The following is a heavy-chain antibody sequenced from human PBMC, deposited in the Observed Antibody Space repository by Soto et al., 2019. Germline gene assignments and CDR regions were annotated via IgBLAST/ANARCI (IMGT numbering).Heavy chain of an antibody. CDR2: VYYSGTT. D-gene: IGHD4-17*01. J-gene: IGHJ4*02. CDR3: ARTTAVPNTLRSRYFFDY. CDR1: GGSVSNKTYY. V-gene: IGHV4-61*01. Sequence: PSETLSLTCSVSGGSVSNKTYYWSWIRHPPGKRLEWIGFVYYSGTTYYNPSLKSRVTISVDLSKNQFSLRLSSVTTADTALYYCARTTAVPNTLRSRYFFDYWGQGTLVTVSS.